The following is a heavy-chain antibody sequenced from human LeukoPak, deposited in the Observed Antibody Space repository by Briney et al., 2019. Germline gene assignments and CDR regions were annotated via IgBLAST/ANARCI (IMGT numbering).Heavy chain of an antibody. Sequence: GGSLRPSCAASGFTFSSYGMHWVRQAPGKGLEWVSAISGSGGSTYYADSVKGRFTISRDNSKNTLYLQMNSLRAEDTAVYYCANSRDSSGPWGQGTLVTVSS. CDR2: ISGSGGST. CDR3: ANSRDSSGP. CDR1: GFTFSSYG. D-gene: IGHD6-6*01. V-gene: IGHV3-23*01. J-gene: IGHJ5*02.